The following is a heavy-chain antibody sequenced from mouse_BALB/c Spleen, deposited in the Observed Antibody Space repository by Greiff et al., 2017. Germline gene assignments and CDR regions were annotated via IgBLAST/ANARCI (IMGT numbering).Heavy chain of an antibody. J-gene: IGHJ2*01. D-gene: IGHD2-10*02. Sequence: ESGPGLVKPSQSLSLTCSVTGYSITSGYYWNWIRQFPGNKLEWMGYISYDGSNNYNPSLKNRISITRDTSKNQFFLKLNSVTTEDTATYYCAREASLVNFDYWGQGTTLTVSS. V-gene: IGHV3-6*02. CDR1: GYSITSGYY. CDR2: ISYDGSN. CDR3: AREASLVNFDY.